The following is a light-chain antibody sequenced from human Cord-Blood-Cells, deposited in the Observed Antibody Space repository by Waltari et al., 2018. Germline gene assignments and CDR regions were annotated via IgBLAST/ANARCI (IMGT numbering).Light chain of an antibody. CDR1: QSISSY. CDR3: QQSYRTPYT. Sequence: DIQMTQSPSSLSASVGDRVTITCRASQSISSYLNWYQQKPGKAPKLLIYAASSLQSGVPSRVSCSGSGTDFTLTISSLQPEDFSTFYCQQSYRTPYTFGQGTKLEIK. V-gene: IGKV1-39*01. CDR2: AAS. J-gene: IGKJ2*01.